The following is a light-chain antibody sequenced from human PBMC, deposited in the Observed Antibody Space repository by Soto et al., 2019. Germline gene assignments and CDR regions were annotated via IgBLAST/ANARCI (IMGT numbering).Light chain of an antibody. CDR2: DAS. CDR3: QQYDNLPLL. V-gene: IGKV1-33*01. CDR1: QAISNY. J-gene: IGKJ3*01. Sequence: DIQMTQSPSSLSASVGDRVTITCQASQAISNYLNWYQQKPGKAPKLLIYDASNLETGVPSRFSGSGSGTDFTFTISSLQPEDIATYYCQQYDNLPLLFGPGTKVDIK.